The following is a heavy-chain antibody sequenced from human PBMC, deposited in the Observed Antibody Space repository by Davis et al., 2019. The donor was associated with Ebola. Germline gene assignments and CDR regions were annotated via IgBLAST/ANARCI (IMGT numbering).Heavy chain of an antibody. Sequence: SETLSLTCAVYGWSFSGYYWTWIRQPPGKGLEWIGEINHSGSTNYNPSLKSRVTISVDTSKNQFSLKLSSVTAADTAVYYCVRIMVQRKGWFDPWGQGTLVTVSS. CDR3: VRIMVQRKGWFDP. CDR2: INHSGST. V-gene: IGHV4-34*01. J-gene: IGHJ5*02. D-gene: IGHD3-10*01. CDR1: GWSFSGYY.